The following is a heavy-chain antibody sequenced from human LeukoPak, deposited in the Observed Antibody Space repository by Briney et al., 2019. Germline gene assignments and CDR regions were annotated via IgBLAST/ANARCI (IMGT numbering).Heavy chain of an antibody. CDR1: GGTISSYY. CDR2: INYSGST. Sequence: PSETLSLTCNVSGGTISSYYWNWIRQPPGKGLEWIGYINYSGSTNYDPSLKSRVTMSVDTSKNQVSLKLSSVTAADTAVYYCARGADSSGYYSIFYFDYWGQGTLVTVSS. D-gene: IGHD3-22*01. CDR3: ARGADSSGYYSIFYFDY. J-gene: IGHJ4*02. V-gene: IGHV4-59*01.